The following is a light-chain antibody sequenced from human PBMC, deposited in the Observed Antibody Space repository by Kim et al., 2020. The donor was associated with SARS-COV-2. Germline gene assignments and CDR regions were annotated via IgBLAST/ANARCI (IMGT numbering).Light chain of an antibody. CDR1: QILLNSSNNMTY. CDR3: QQYYRAPWT. V-gene: IGKV4-1*01. J-gene: IGKJ1*01. Sequence: DIVMTQSSDSLTVSLGARATINCKSSQILLNSSNNMTYLAWYQQKPGQPPKLLIYWTSSRKSGVPDRFSGSWSGTDFTLTISSLQTEDVAVYYCQQYYRAPWTFGQGTKVEIK. CDR2: WTS.